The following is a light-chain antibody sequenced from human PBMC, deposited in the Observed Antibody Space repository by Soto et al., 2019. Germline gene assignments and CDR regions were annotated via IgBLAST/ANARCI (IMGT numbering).Light chain of an antibody. V-gene: IGKV1-8*01. Sequence: IRMTQSPSSFSASTGDRVTITCRASQGISSYLAWYQQKPGKAPKLLIYAASTLQSVVPSRFSGSGSGTDFTLTISCLQSEDFATYYCQQYYSYPRTFGQGTKVEIK. CDR3: QQYYSYPRT. CDR1: QGISSY. J-gene: IGKJ1*01. CDR2: AAS.